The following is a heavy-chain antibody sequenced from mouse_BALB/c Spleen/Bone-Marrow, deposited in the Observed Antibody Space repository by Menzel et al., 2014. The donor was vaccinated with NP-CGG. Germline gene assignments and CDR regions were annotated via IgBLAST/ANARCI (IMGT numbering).Heavy chain of an antibody. CDR2: ISSGGSYT. D-gene: IGHD2-2*01. J-gene: IGHJ4*01. CDR1: GFTSSSSA. V-gene: IGHV5-9-4*01. Sequence: QGVESGCGLEKPVGSLNLFFAASGFTSSSSAMSWVRPSPEKRLEWVAAISSGGSYTYYPDTVTGRFTISRDNAKNTLYLEMSSLRSEDTAMYYGAREGYEGQMDYWGQGTPGTVSS. CDR3: AREGYEGQMDY.